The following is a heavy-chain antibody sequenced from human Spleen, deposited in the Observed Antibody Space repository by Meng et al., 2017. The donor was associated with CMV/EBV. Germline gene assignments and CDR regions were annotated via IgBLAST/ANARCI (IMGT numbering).Heavy chain of an antibody. J-gene: IGHJ4*02. D-gene: IGHD1-26*01. CDR3: ARDPAQGGATSGY. V-gene: IGHV3-74*01. CDR1: GYTFINYY. CDR2: INSDGSSI. Sequence: SCKASGYTFINYYMHWVRQAPGKGLVWVSRINSDGSSISDADSVKGRFTISRDNTKSTLYLQVNSLRPEDTAVYYCARDPAQGGATSGYWGQGTLVTVSS.